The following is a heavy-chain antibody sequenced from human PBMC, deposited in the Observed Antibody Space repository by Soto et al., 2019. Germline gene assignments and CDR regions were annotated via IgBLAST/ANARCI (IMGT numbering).Heavy chain of an antibody. Sequence: ASVKVSCKASGYTFTSYGISWVRQAPGQGLEWMGWISAYNGNTNYAQKLQGRVTMTTDTSTSTAYMELRSLRSDDSAVYYCASRKSHYMDWYFDLWGRGTLVTVSS. V-gene: IGHV1-18*01. D-gene: IGHD1-26*01. CDR1: GYTFTSYG. J-gene: IGHJ2*01. CDR3: ASRKSHYMDWYFDL. CDR2: ISAYNGNT.